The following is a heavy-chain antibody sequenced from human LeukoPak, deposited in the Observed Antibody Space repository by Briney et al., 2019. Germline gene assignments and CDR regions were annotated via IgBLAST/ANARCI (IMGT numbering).Heavy chain of an antibody. D-gene: IGHD3-9*01. CDR1: GGSISSYY. J-gene: IGHJ2*01. CDR2: IYTSGST. CDR3: ARQDFDWLLPDYWYFDL. V-gene: IGHV4-4*07. Sequence: PSETLSLTCTVSGGSISSYYWSWIRQPAGKGLEWIGRIYTSGSTSYNPSLKSRVTMSVDTSKNQFSLKLSSVTAADTAVYYCARQDFDWLLPDYWYFDLWGRGTLVTVSS.